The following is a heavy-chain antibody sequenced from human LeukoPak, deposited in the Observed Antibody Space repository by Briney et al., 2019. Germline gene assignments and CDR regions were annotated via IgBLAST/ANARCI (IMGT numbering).Heavy chain of an antibody. Sequence: PGGSLRLSCAASGFTFSSYSMNWVRQAPGKGLEWVSYISSSSTIIYYADSVKGRFTISRDNAKNSLYLQMNSLRAEDTAVYYCARGIAAARIYYYYMDVWGKGTTVTVSS. V-gene: IGHV3-48*01. D-gene: IGHD6-13*01. CDR1: GFTFSSYS. CDR2: ISSSSTII. CDR3: ARGIAAARIYYYYMDV. J-gene: IGHJ6*03.